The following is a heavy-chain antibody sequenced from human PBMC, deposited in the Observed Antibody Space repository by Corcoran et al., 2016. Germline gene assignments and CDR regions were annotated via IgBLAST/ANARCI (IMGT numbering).Heavy chain of an antibody. Sequence: EVQLVESGGGLVQPGGSLRLSCAASGFTFSSYSMNWVRQAPGKGLEWVSYISSSSSTIYYADSVKGRFTISRDNAKNSLYLQLNSLRDEDTAVYYCARDLEGTKRYGMDVWGQGTTVTVSS. CDR2: ISSSSSTI. J-gene: IGHJ6*02. CDR3: ARDLEGTKRYGMDV. V-gene: IGHV3-48*02. CDR1: GFTFSSYS.